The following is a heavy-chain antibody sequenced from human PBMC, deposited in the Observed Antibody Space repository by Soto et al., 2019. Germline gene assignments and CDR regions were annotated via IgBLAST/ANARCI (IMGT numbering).Heavy chain of an antibody. J-gene: IGHJ4*02. CDR1: GVTFSSYA. CDR2: ISGSGGST. Sequence: QSGGSLRLSCAASGVTFSSYAMSWVRQAPGKGLEWVSAISGSGGSTYYADSVKGRFTISRDNSKNTLYLQMNSLRAEDTAVYYCATPSTVTKPPHLFDYWGQGTLVTVSS. V-gene: IGHV3-23*01. D-gene: IGHD4-17*01. CDR3: ATPSTVTKPPHLFDY.